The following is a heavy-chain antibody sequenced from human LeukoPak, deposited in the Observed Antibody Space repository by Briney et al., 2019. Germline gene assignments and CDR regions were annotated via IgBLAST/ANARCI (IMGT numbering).Heavy chain of an antibody. V-gene: IGHV1-58*01. D-gene: IGHD6-13*01. CDR2: IVVGSGNT. Sequence: SVKVSCKASGFTFTSSAVQWVRQARGQRLEXXXWIVVGSGNTNYAQKFQERVTITRDMSTSTAYMELSSLRSEDTAVYYCAADLTAAGTGDGYWGQGTLVTVSS. CDR3: AADLTAAGTGDGY. J-gene: IGHJ4*02. CDR1: GFTFTSSA.